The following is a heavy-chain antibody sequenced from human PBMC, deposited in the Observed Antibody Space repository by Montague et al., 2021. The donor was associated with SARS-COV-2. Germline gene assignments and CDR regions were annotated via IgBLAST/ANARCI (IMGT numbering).Heavy chain of an antibody. CDR2: IYWVDDK. J-gene: IGHJ3*02. D-gene: IGHD3-22*01. CDR1: GFPLSTSGVG. V-gene: IGHV2-5*02. Sequence: PALVKPTQTLTLTCTFSGFPLSTSGVGVGWIRQPPGKALEWLALIYWVDDKRYSPSLKSRLTITKDTSKNQVVLTMTNMDPVDTATYYCAHDRVTMIVVAKADAFEIWGQGTMVTVSS. CDR3: AHDRVTMIVVAKADAFEI.